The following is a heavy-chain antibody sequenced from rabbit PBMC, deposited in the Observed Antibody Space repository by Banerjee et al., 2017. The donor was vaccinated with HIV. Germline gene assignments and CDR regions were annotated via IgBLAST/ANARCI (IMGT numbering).Heavy chain of an antibody. CDR2: IDPVFGST. V-gene: IGHV1S7*01. CDR1: GVSLNDKD. D-gene: IGHD7-1*01. Sequence: QLEESGGGLVKPEGSLTLTCKASGVSLNDKDVMCWVRQAPGKGLEWIGYIDPVFGSTVYATWVNGRFTISSHNAQNTLYLQLNSLTAADTATYFCVREAGYAGYGDGNLWGPGTLVTVS. CDR3: VREAGYAGYGDGNL. J-gene: IGHJ4*01.